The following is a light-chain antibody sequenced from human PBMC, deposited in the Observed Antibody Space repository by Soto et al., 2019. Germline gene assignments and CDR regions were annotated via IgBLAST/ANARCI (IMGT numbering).Light chain of an antibody. CDR2: EVS. CDR3: NSQTTSGIGV. V-gene: IGLV2-14*01. Sequence: QSALTQPASVSWSPGQSITISCTGTSTDVGDSNHVSWYQHHPGKAPKLIIYEVSYRPSGVSNRFSGSKSADTASLTISGLQAEDEADYYCNSQTTSGIGVFGTGTKLTVL. J-gene: IGLJ1*01. CDR1: STDVGDSNH.